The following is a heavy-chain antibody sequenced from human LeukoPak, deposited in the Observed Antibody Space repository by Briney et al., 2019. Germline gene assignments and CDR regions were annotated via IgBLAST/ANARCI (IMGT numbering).Heavy chain of an antibody. V-gene: IGHV3-7*03. CDR1: GFTFSSYW. D-gene: IGHD3-10*01. CDR2: IKQDGSEK. J-gene: IGHJ4*02. Sequence: GGSLRLSCAASGFTFSSYWMSWVRQAPGKGLEWVANIKQDGSEKYYVDSVKGRFTISRDNAKNSLYLQMNSLRAEDTAVYYCAKGPLWFGELFHGSPHWGQGTLVTVSS. CDR3: AKGPLWFGELFHGSPH.